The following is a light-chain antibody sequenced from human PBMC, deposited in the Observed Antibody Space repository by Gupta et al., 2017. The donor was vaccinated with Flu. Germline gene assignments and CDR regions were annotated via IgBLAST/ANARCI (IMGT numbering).Light chain of an antibody. CDR1: TSNIGSNT. J-gene: IGLJ3*02. CDR3: AAWDDSLNGSKV. Sequence: QSVLTQPPSASGTPGQRVTISCSGSTSNIGSNTVSWYQQLPGTAPRLLIFGTNQRPSGVPDRFSGSKSGTSAFLAISGLQSDDEADYYCAAWDDSLNGSKVFGGGTKLTVL. V-gene: IGLV1-44*01. CDR2: GTN.